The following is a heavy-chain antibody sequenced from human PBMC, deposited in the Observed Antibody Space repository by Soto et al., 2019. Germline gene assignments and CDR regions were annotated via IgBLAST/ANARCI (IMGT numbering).Heavy chain of an antibody. D-gene: IGHD6-13*01. J-gene: IGHJ5*02. CDR3: ARAGNPIAAAGTFLSWFDP. CDR1: GGSISSGGYS. CDR2: IYHSGST. V-gene: IGHV4-30-2*01. Sequence: PSETLSLTCAVSGGSISSGGYSWSWIRQPPGKGLEWIGYIYHSGSTYYNPSLKSRVTISVDRSKNQISLKLSSVTAADTAVYYCARAGNPIAAAGTFLSWFDPWGQGTLVTVSS.